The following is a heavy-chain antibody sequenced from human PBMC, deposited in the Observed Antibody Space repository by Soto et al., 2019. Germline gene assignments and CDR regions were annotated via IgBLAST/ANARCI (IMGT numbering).Heavy chain of an antibody. J-gene: IGHJ4*02. CDR2: ISWNSGSI. V-gene: IGHV3-9*01. D-gene: IGHD2-15*01. CDR3: AKSRTSVLGDCSGGSCRIFDY. CDR1: GFTFDDYA. Sequence: GGSLRLSCAASGFTFDDYAMHWVRQAPGKGLEWVSGISWNSGSIGYADSVKGRFTISRDNAKNSLYLQMNSLRAEDTALYYCAKSRTSVLGDCSGGSCRIFDYWGKGTLVTVAS.